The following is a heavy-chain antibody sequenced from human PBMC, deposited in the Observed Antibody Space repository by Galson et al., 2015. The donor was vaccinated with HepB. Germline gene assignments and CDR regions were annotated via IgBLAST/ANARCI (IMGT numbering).Heavy chain of an antibody. CDR1: GFTFNILA. D-gene: IGHD7-27*01. J-gene: IGHJ4*02. Sequence: SLRLSCAASGFTFNILAMTWARQAPGKGPEWVSTIGGGGGGTHYADSVKGRFTISRDNSKNTLFLQMTSLRAEDTAVYYCAPDKWGNYFDYWGQGTLVTVSS. CDR2: IGGGGGGT. CDR3: APDKWGNYFDY. V-gene: IGHV3-23*01.